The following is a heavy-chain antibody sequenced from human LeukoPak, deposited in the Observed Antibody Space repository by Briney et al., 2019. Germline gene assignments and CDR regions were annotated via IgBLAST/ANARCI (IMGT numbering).Heavy chain of an antibody. CDR2: INPSGGTT. CDR3: ARDALSYDYSWGSYGHLGIDP. Sequence: ASVKVSCKASGYTFTRYYMHWVRQAPGQGLEWMGIINPSGGTTDYAQKFHGRITVTRDTCTSTVYMELTSLTSEDTAVYYCARDALSYDYSWGSYGHLGIDPWGQGTLVTVSS. D-gene: IGHD3-16*01. CDR1: GYTFTRYY. V-gene: IGHV1-46*01. J-gene: IGHJ5*02.